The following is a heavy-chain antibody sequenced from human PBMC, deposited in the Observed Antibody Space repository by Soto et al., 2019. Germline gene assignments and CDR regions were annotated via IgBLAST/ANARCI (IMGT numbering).Heavy chain of an antibody. CDR2: IYSGGST. J-gene: IGHJ4*02. D-gene: IGHD5-12*01. Sequence: GGSLRLCCAASGFTVSSNYMSWVRQAPGKGLEWVSVIYSGGSTYYTESVKGRFTISRDISKNTLYLQMNSLRAEDTAEYYCARSQEGYSGYDFDYWGQGTLVTVSS. CDR1: GFTVSSNY. V-gene: IGHV3-66*01. CDR3: ARSQEGYSGYDFDY.